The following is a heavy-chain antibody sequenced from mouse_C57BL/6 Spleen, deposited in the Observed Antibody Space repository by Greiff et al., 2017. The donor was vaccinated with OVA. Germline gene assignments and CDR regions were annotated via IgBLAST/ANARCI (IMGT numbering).Heavy chain of an antibody. V-gene: IGHV5-4*01. CDR2: ISDGGSYT. D-gene: IGHD2-2*01. CDR1: GFTFSSYA. J-gene: IGHJ1*03. Sequence: EVKLEESGGGLVKPGGSLKLSCAASGFTFSSYAMSWVRQTPEKRLEWVATISDGGSYTYYPDNVKGRFTISRDNAKNNLYLQMSHLKSEDTAMYYCARERGYDWYFDVWGTGTTVTVSS. CDR3: ARERGYDWYFDV.